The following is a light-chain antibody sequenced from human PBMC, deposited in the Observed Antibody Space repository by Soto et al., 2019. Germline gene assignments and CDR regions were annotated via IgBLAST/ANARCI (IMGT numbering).Light chain of an antibody. Sequence: DIQMTQSPYSLSAAVGDRVTIACRASQNINTHLNWYQQKPGIAPKLLIFDAASLQSGVPSRFSGGGSRTDFTLTITSLQPEDFATYYCQQTSSAPFTFGPWTKVDIK. CDR3: QQTSSAPFT. CDR2: DAA. V-gene: IGKV1-39*01. CDR1: QNINTH. J-gene: IGKJ3*01.